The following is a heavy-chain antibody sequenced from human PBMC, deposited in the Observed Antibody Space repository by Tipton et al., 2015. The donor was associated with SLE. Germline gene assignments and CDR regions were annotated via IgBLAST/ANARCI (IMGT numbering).Heavy chain of an antibody. Sequence: TLSLTCTVSGGSITSGGYYWSWIRQPPGKGLEWIGYIYYSGSTNYNPSLKNRVTISVDTSKNQFSLKLSSVTAAGTAVYYCARGRWYFDLWGRGTLVTVSS. CDR3: ARGRWYFDL. CDR2: IYYSGST. CDR1: GGSITSGGYY. V-gene: IGHV4-61*08. J-gene: IGHJ2*01.